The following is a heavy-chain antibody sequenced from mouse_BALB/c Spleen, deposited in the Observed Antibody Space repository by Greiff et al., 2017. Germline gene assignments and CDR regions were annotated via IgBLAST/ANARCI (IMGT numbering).Heavy chain of an antibody. CDR2: IWGDGST. D-gene: IGHD2-3*01. CDR3: ARDDGYYFYAMHY. V-gene: IGHV2-6-7*01. J-gene: IGHJ4*01. Sequence: VQVVESGPGLVAPSQSLSITCTVSGFSLTGYGVNWVRQPPGKGLEWLGMIWGDGSTDYNSALKSRLSISKDNSKSQVFLKMNSLQTDDTARYYCARDDGYYFYAMHYWGQGTSVTVSS. CDR1: GFSLTGYG.